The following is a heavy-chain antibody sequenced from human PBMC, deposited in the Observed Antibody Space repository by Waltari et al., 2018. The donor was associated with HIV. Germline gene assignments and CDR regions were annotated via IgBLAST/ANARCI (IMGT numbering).Heavy chain of an antibody. CDR1: GGSISSSNW. Sequence: QVQLQESGPGLVKPSGTLSLTCAVSGGSISSSNWWSWVRQPPGRGLEWIGEIYHSGSTNYNPSLKSRVTISVDKSKNQFSLKLSSVTAADTAVYYCARFYRGYYDSSGYSGFDYWGQGTLVTVSS. D-gene: IGHD3-22*01. J-gene: IGHJ4*02. CDR3: ARFYRGYYDSSGYSGFDY. V-gene: IGHV4-4*02. CDR2: IYHSGST.